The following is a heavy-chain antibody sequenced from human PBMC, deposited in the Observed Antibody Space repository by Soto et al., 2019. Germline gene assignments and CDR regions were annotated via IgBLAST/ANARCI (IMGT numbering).Heavy chain of an antibody. CDR2: INYNGGT. CDR1: GGSLSGNH. J-gene: IGHJ5*02. CDR3: TKNNWFDP. Sequence: QVQLQQWGAGLLRPSETLSLPCAVYGGSLSGNHWSWIRQPPGQGLEWIGEINYNGGTAYNPSLKSRVILSIDTSKNQFSLNLTSVTAADTAVYYCTKNNWFDPWGQGILVTVSS. V-gene: IGHV4-34*01.